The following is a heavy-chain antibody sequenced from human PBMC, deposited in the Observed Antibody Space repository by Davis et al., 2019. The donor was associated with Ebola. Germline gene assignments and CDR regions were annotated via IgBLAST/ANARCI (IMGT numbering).Heavy chain of an antibody. CDR1: GGTFSSYA. V-gene: IGHV1-69*13. CDR3: ARGTAKSIVATITHYYYGMDV. D-gene: IGHD5-12*01. CDR2: IIPIFGTA. J-gene: IGHJ6*02. Sequence: PVPVSCMASGGTFSSYAISWVRQAPGQGLEWMGGIIPIFGTANYAQKFQGRVTITADESTSTAYMELSSLRSEDTAVYYCARGTAKSIVATITHYYYGMDVWGQGTTVTVSS.